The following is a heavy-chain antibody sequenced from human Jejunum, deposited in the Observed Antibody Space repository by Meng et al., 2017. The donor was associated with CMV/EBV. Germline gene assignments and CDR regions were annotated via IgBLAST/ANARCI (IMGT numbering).Heavy chain of an antibody. Sequence: VPVVESGGGLVQPGGSLRLSCAASGFTFSSYWMNWVRQVPGKGLEWVSRINNDGSDTIYADSVKGRFTISRGNAENTLYLQMTSLRVEDTAMYYCARGGNSATFDYWGQGTLVTVSS. CDR2: INNDGSDT. CDR1: GFTFSSYW. J-gene: IGHJ4*02. V-gene: IGHV3-74*01. CDR3: ARGGNSATFDY. D-gene: IGHD4-23*01.